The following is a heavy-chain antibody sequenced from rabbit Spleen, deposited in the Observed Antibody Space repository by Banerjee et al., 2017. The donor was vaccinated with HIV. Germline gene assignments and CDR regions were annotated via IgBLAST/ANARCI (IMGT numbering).Heavy chain of an antibody. Sequence: QEQVLESGGGLVQPGGTLTLTCKASGFDFSSKTMCWVRQAPGKGLEWVACAYAGSSGSTYSATWAKGRFTISKTSSTTVTLQMTSLTAADTATYFCARDAAGREDFNLWGPGTLVTVS. CDR2: AYAGSSGST. V-gene: IGHV1S45*01. CDR3: ARDAAGREDFNL. J-gene: IGHJ4*01. D-gene: IGHD4-2*01. CDR1: GFDFSSKT.